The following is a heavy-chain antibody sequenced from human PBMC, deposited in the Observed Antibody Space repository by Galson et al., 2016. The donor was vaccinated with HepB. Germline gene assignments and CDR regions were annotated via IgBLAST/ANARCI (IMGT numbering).Heavy chain of an antibody. V-gene: IGHV3-7*03. CDR3: AREGREYYDSRGPGDALDI. CDR2: VNQAASEK. Sequence: SLRLSCAASGFDFRVYWMTWVRQAPGKGLEWVAIVNQAASEKYYVDSVKGRSTISRDNAKKSLFLEMDSLRAEDTAVYYCAREGREYYDSRGPGDALDIWGQGTMVTVSS. J-gene: IGHJ3*02. CDR1: GFDFRVYW. D-gene: IGHD3-22*01.